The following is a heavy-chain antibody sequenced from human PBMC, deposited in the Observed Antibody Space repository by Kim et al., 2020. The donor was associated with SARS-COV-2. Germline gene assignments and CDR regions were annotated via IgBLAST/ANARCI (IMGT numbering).Heavy chain of an antibody. CDR1: GFTFDDYA. CDR3: AKSGPNTKMKLLEWDDAFDI. Sequence: GGSLRLSCAASGFTFDDYAMHWVRQAPGKGLEWVSGISWNSGSIGYADSVKGRFTISRDNAKNSLYLQMNSLRAEDTALYYCAKSGPNTKMKLLEWDDAFDIWGQGTMVTVSS. V-gene: IGHV3-9*01. J-gene: IGHJ3*02. CDR2: ISWNSGSI. D-gene: IGHD3-3*01.